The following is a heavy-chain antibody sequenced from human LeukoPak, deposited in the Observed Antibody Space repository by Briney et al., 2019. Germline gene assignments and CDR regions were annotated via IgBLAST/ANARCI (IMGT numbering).Heavy chain of an antibody. CDR1: GGFISSYY. J-gene: IGHJ6*03. D-gene: IGHD2-2*02. Sequence: SETLSLTCTVSGGFISSYYWSWIRQPPGKGLEWIGYIYYSGSTNYNPSLKSRVTISVDTSKNQFSLKLSSVTAADTAVYYCARGVGYCSSTSCYTPYYYYMDVWGKGTTVTVSS. CDR2: IYYSGST. CDR3: ARGVGYCSSTSCYTPYYYYMDV. V-gene: IGHV4-59*01.